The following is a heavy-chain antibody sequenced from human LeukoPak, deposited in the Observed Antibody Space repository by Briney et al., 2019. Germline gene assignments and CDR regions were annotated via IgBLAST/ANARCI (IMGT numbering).Heavy chain of an antibody. D-gene: IGHD2-15*01. J-gene: IGHJ4*02. V-gene: IGHV3-23*01. Sequence: GGFLRLSCAASGFTFSSYAMSWVRQAPGKGLEWVSVISGSGGSTYYADSVKGRFTISRDNSKNTLYLQMNSLRVEDTAVYYCAKDIVVVVAATCRFDYWGQGTLVTVSS. CDR3: AKDIVVVVAATCRFDY. CDR1: GFTFSSYA. CDR2: ISGSGGST.